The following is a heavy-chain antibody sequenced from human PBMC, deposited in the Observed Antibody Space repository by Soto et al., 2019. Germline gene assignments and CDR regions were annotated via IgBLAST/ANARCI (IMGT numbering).Heavy chain of an antibody. J-gene: IGHJ4*02. D-gene: IGHD6-6*01. CDR3: AKGRIVSSSSGGFDC. Sequence: GGSLRLSCAASGFTFTSYAMSWVRRAPGKGLEWVSSISVSGGSTYYADSVKGRFTISRDNSKNTLYLQANSLGAEDTAVYYCAKGRIVSSSSGGFDCWGQGTLVTVSS. CDR2: ISVSGGST. CDR1: GFTFTSYA. V-gene: IGHV3-23*01.